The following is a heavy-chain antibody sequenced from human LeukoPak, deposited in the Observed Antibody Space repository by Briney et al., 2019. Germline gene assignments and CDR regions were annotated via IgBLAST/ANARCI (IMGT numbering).Heavy chain of an antibody. D-gene: IGHD3-22*01. J-gene: IGHJ3*02. CDR2: INPNSGGT. CDR1: GYTFTGYY. Sequence: ASVKVSCKASGYTFTGYYIHWVRQAPGQGLEWMGRINPNSGGTNYAQKFQGRVTMTRDTSISTAYMELSRLRSDDTAVYYCARDLITMIVGTYAFDIWGQGTMVTVSS. V-gene: IGHV1-2*06. CDR3: ARDLITMIVGTYAFDI.